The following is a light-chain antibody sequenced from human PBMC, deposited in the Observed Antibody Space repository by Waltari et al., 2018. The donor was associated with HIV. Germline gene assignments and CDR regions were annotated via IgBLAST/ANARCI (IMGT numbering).Light chain of an antibody. CDR2: GAS. Sequence: DIQMTQSPTSLSASIGDRVTVTCRASEGVSLYVAWFQQKPGEAPRSLIYGASSLQSGVPPKFSGSGSGTYFTLTINSLQSEDSATYFCQQYNHFPLTFGGGTKVEI. CDR1: EGVSLY. CDR3: QQYNHFPLT. J-gene: IGKJ4*01. V-gene: IGKV1-16*02.